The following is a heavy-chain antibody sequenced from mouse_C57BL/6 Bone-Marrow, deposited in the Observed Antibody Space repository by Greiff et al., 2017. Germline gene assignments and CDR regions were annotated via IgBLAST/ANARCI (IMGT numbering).Heavy chain of an antibody. CDR1: GFTFTDYY. CDR3: ARGADGGYYQAGFAY. CDR2: VYPYNGGT. J-gene: IGHJ3*01. Sequence: EVQLQQSGPVLVKPGPSVKISCKASGFTFTDYYMHWVKQSHGKSLEWIGLVYPYNGGTSYNQKFKGKATLTVDTYSSTAYMELNSLTSEDSAVYYCARGADGGYYQAGFAYWGQGTLVTVSA. V-gene: IGHV1-36*01. D-gene: IGHD2-3*01.